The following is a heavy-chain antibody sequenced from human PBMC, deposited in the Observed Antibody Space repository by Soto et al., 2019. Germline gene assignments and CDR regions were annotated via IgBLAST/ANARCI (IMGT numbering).Heavy chain of an antibody. CDR2: IYYSGST. D-gene: IGHD6-19*01. CDR1: GGSISSSSYY. CDR3: ARRRSGWYKRGYFQH. V-gene: IGHV4-39*01. J-gene: IGHJ1*01. Sequence: QLQLQESGPGLVKPSETLSLTCTVSGGSISSSSYYWGWIRQPPGKGLEWIGSIYYSGSTYYNPSLKSRVTISVDTSKNQFSLKLSSVTAADTAVYYCARRRSGWYKRGYFQHWGQGTLVTVSS.